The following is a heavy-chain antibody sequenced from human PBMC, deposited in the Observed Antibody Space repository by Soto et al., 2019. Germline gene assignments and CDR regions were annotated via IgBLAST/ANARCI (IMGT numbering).Heavy chain of an antibody. CDR1: GFTFSSYA. Sequence: SLRLSCAASGFTFSSYAIHWVRQAPGKGLEWVTIISKDGNSKHYADSVKGRFTISRDNSENTLFLQMNSLRAEDTAVYYCARDPQGSYCYIDYWGQGTPVTVSS. D-gene: IGHD3-10*01. CDR3: ARDPQGSYCYIDY. V-gene: IGHV3-30-3*01. CDR2: ISKDGNSK. J-gene: IGHJ4*02.